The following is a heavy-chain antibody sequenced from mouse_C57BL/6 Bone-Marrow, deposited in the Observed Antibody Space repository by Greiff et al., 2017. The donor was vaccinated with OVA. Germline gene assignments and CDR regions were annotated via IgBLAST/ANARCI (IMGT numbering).Heavy chain of an antibody. CDR2: IDPETGGT. J-gene: IGHJ4*01. Sequence: QVQLKQSGAELVRPGASVTLSCKASGYTFTDYDMHWVKQTPVHGLEWIGAIDPETGGTAYNQKFKGKALLTADKSSSTAYMELRSLTSEESAVDYCTRGYSNYYAMDYWGQGTSVTVSS. CDR1: GYTFTDYD. V-gene: IGHV1-15*01. D-gene: IGHD2-5*01. CDR3: TRGYSNYYAMDY.